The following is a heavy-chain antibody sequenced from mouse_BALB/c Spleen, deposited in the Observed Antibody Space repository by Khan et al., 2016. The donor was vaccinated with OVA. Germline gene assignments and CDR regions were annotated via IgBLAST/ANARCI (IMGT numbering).Heavy chain of an antibody. CDR3: ATSYFYGYYFDY. D-gene: IGHD1-1*01. J-gene: IGHJ2*01. CDR2: ISGDSSTV. Sequence: EVELVASGGGLVQPGGSRKLSCAASGFTFSTYGMHWVRQAPEKGLEWVAYISGDSSTVYYADTVKGRFTISRDNPKHTLFLQLTSLMSEDTARYYGATSYFYGYYFDYWGPGTTLTVSA. V-gene: IGHV5-17*02. CDR1: GFTFSTYG.